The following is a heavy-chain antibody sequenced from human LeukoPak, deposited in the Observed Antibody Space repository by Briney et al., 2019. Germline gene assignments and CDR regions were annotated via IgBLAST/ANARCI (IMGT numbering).Heavy chain of an antibody. D-gene: IGHD6-13*01. CDR1: GGSISSVSYF. Sequence: SETLSLTCTVSGGSISSVSYFWDWIRQPPGKGLEWIGSIYYSGSTYYNPSLKSRVTVSVDTSKNQFSLKLSSVTAADTALYYCARRISWFFDYWGEGTLVTVSS. V-gene: IGHV4-39*01. J-gene: IGHJ4*02. CDR3: ARRISWFFDY. CDR2: IYYSGST.